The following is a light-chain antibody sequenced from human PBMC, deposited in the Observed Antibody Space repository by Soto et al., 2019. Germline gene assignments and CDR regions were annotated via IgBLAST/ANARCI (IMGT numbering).Light chain of an antibody. J-gene: IGKJ4*01. V-gene: IGKV3-20*01. CDR1: QSVSSSY. Sequence: EVVLTQSPATLSLSPVERATLSCMASQSVSSSYLAWYQQKPGQAPRLLIYGASSRATGIPDRFSGSGSGTDFTLTISRLEPEDFAVYYCQQYGSSPLTFGGGTKVDIK. CDR3: QQYGSSPLT. CDR2: GAS.